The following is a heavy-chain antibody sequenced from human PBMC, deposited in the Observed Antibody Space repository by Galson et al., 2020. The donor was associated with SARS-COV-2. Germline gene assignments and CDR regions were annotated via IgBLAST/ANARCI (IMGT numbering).Heavy chain of an antibody. Sequence: GGSLRLSCAASGFALSNSAMHWVRQAPGKGLEWVAIISYDGTTQYNSDSVRGRFTISRDISKNTLYLQMNSLRPEDTAVYYCARETDDHTSSWYDSWGQGARVSVSS. CDR3: ARETDDHTSSWYDS. J-gene: IGHJ5*01. CDR2: ISYDGTTQ. V-gene: IGHV3-30*04. CDR1: GFALSNSA. D-gene: IGHD2-2*01.